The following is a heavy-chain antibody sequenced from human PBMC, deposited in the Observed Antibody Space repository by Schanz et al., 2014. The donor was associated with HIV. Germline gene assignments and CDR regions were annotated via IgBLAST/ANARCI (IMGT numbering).Heavy chain of an antibody. CDR3: ARGARYGMDV. CDR1: GYTFTKYY. V-gene: IGHV1-18*01. Sequence: QVHLVQSGGEVKKPGASVRVSCKASGYTFTKYYINWVRQAPGQGLEWMGWISAYNGKTNYARKVQGRVTMTTDTSTTTAYMELRSLRSDDTAVYYCARGARYGMDVWGQGTTVTVSS. J-gene: IGHJ6*02. CDR2: ISAYNGKT.